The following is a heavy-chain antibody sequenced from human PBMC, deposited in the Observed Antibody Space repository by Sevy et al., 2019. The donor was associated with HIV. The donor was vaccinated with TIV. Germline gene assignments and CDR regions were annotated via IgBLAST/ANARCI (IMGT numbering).Heavy chain of an antibody. CDR3: VAANTWEDY. D-gene: IGHD1-26*01. Sequence: GGSLRLSCSVSGFTFGSYWMHWVRHAPGKGLVWISGANSDGSSTNYTDSVKGRFTMSRDSAKNTVYLQMNSLRAEDRAVYFCVAANTWEDYWGQGTLVTVSS. CDR2: ANSDGSST. CDR1: GFTFGSYW. V-gene: IGHV3-74*01. J-gene: IGHJ4*02.